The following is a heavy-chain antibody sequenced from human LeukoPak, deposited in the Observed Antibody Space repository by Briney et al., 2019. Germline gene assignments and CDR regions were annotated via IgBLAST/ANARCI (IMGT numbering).Heavy chain of an antibody. Sequence: GGSLRLSCAASGFTFSNAWMSWVRQAPGKGLEWVGRIKGKSEGGATDYAAFVKGRFSISREDSKNTLYLQMNSLKTEDTAVYYCTTEVIYWGQGTPVTVSS. CDR3: TTEVIY. CDR2: IKGKSEGGAT. V-gene: IGHV3-15*01. J-gene: IGHJ4*02. CDR1: GFTFSNAW.